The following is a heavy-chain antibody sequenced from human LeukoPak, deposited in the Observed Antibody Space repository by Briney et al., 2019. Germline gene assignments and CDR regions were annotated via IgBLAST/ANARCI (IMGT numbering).Heavy chain of an antibody. CDR3: ARDLDTAFIFDY. CDR2: IIPIFGTA. D-gene: IGHD5-18*01. CDR1: GGTFSSYA. J-gene: IGHJ4*02. V-gene: IGHV1-69*13. Sequence: REASVKVSCKASGGTFSSYAISWVRQAPGQGLEWMGGIIPIFGTANYAQKFQGRVTITADESTSAAYMELSSLRSEDTAVYYCARDLDTAFIFDYWGQGTLVTVSS.